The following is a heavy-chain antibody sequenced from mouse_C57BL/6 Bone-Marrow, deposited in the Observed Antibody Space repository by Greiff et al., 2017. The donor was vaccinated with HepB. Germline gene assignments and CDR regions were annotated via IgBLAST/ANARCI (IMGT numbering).Heavy chain of an antibody. CDR3: ASYDGLYYYAMDY. V-gene: IGHV1-26*01. Sequence: EVQLQQSGPELVKPGASVKISCKASGYTFTDYYMNWVKQSHGKSLEWIGDITPNNGGTSYNQKFKGKATLTVDKSSSTAYMELRSLTSEDSAVYYCASYDGLYYYAMDYWGQGTSVTVSS. J-gene: IGHJ4*01. CDR2: ITPNNGGT. CDR1: GYTFTDYY. D-gene: IGHD2-3*01.